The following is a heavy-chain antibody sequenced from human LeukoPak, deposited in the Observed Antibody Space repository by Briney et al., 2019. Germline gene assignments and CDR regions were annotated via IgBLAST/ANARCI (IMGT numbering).Heavy chain of an antibody. Sequence: ASVKVSCKVSGHTLTELSMHWVRQAPGKGLEWMGGFDPEDGETIYAQKFQGRVTMTEDTSTDTAYMELSSLRAEDTAVYYCARHSRITGTTAWRRGYYFDYWGQGTLVTVSS. CDR1: GHTLTELS. CDR3: ARHSRITGTTAWRRGYYFDY. CDR2: FDPEDGET. J-gene: IGHJ4*02. V-gene: IGHV1-24*01. D-gene: IGHD1-20*01.